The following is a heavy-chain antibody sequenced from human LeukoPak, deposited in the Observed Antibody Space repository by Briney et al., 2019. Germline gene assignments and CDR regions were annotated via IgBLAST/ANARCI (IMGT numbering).Heavy chain of an antibody. CDR3: ASAEPRGIIWYPY. CDR1: GASISSNNW. Sequence: SETLSLTCAVSGASISSNNWWWSWVRQPPGKGLEWIGEIYHSGSTNYNPSLKSRVTMSVDKSRNQFSLKLSSVTAADTAVYYCASAEPRGIIWYPYWGQGTLVTVSS. CDR2: IYHSGST. V-gene: IGHV4-4*02. J-gene: IGHJ4*02. D-gene: IGHD6-13*01.